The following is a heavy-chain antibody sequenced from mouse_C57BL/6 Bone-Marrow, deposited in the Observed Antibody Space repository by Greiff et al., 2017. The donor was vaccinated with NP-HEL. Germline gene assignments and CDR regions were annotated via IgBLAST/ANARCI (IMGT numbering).Heavy chain of an antibody. D-gene: IGHD1-1*01. Sequence: VQRVESGAELVKPGASVKISCKASGYAFSSYWMNWVKQRPGKGLEWIGQIYPGDGDTNYNGKFKGKATLTADKSSSTAYMQLSSLTSEDSAVYFCAREATFITTVVATDYYAMDYWGQGTSVTVSS. J-gene: IGHJ4*01. CDR2: IYPGDGDT. V-gene: IGHV1-80*01. CDR1: GYAFSSYW. CDR3: AREATFITTVVATDYYAMDY.